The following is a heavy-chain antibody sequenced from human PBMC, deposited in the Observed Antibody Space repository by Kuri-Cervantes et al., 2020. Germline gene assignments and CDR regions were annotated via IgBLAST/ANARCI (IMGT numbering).Heavy chain of an antibody. D-gene: IGHD5-18*01. CDR1: GFTFSSYG. Sequence: GGSLRPSCAASGFTFSSYGMHWVRQAPGKGLEYVSAISSNGGSTYYADSVKGRFTISRDNSKNTLYLQMGSLRAEDMAVYYCARASRGYRKVGYYYYYMDVWGKGTTVTVSS. CDR3: ARASRGYRKVGYYYYYMDV. J-gene: IGHJ6*03. V-gene: IGHV3-64*02. CDR2: ISSNGGST.